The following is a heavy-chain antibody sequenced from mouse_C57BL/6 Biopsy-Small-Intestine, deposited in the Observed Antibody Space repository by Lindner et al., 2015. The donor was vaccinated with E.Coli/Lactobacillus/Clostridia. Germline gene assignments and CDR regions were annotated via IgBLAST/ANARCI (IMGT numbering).Heavy chain of an antibody. CDR1: GFNFNIYA. CDR3: VRGSNYAWFAY. Sequence: VQLQESGGGLVQPKGSLKLPCAASGFNFNIYAMNWVRQAPGKGLEWVARIRSKSNNYATYYADSVKDRFTISRDDSESMLYLQMNNLKTEDTAMYYCVRGSNYAWFAYWGQGTLVTVSA. J-gene: IGHJ3*01. D-gene: IGHD2-5*01. V-gene: IGHV10-1*01. CDR2: IRSKSNNYAT.